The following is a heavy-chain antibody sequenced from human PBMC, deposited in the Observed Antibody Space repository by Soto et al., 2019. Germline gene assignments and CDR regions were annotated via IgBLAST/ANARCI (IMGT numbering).Heavy chain of an antibody. CDR1: GCILPSYD. CDR2: MNPNSGNT. D-gene: IGHD2-21*01. J-gene: IGHJ6*02. CDR3: ARRPEHDDYYCGMDV. Sequence: SVKVTCQASGCILPSYDINWVRHATARGLEWMGWMNPNSGNTGYTQKFQGRVTMTMNTSISTAYMELSSLRSEDTAVYYCARRPEHDDYYCGMDVWGQGTMVTVSS. V-gene: IGHV1-8*01.